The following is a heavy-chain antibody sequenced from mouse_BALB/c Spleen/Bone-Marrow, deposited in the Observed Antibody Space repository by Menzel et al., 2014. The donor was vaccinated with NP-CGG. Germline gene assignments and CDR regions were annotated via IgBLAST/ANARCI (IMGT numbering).Heavy chain of an antibody. CDR3: TTGFAY. Sequence: EVKVVESGGGLVQPGGSMKLSCVASGFTFSNYWMNWVRQSPEKGLEWVAEIRLKSNYYATHYAESVKGRFTISRDDSKSSVYLQMNNLRAEDTGIYYCTTGFAYWGQGTLVTVSA. V-gene: IGHV6-6*02. CDR1: GFTFSNYW. CDR2: IRLKSNYYAT. J-gene: IGHJ3*01.